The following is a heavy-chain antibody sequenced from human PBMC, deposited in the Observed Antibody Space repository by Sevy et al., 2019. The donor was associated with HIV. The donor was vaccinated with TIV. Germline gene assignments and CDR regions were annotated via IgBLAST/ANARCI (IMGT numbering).Heavy chain of an antibody. V-gene: IGHV1-69*13. CDR2: IIPRFGTA. CDR1: GGSFSNSD. CDR3: ARVGGAREGYDYVGSSFIDH. Sequence: ASVKVSCKVSGGSFSNSDVIWVRQVPGQGLEWMGRIIPRFGTANYAQRFQGRVTITADESTRTVFMELSRLRSEDTALFYCARVGGAREGYDYVGSSFIDHWGQGTLVTVSS. J-gene: IGHJ4*02. D-gene: IGHD3-16*01.